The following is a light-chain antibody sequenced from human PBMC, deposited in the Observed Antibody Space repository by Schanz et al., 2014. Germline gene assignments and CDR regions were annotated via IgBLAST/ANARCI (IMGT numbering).Light chain of an antibody. V-gene: IGLV2-8*01. CDR3: CSYAGAYSFV. CDR2: EVS. CDR1: SSDVGGYKY. Sequence: QSALTQPPSASGSPGQSVTISCTGTSSDVGGYKYVSWYQQHPGKAPKLMIYEVSKRPSGVPDRFSGPKSGNTASLTISGLQAEDEADYSCCSYAGAYSFVFGTGTKLTVL. J-gene: IGLJ1*01.